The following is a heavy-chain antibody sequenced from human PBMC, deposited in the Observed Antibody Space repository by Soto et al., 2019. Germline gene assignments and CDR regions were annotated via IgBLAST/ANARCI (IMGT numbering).Heavy chain of an antibody. CDR2: ISGYNGGT. V-gene: IGHV1-18*01. CDR3: ARDPRSGGISGEGAYYHSYMDV. J-gene: IGHJ6*03. Sequence: QVLLVQSGAEVKKPGASVKVSCKTSGYTFSSFGISWVRQAPGQGLEWMGWISGYNGGTNYAQKFQGRVTMTTDTSTSTAYMELRNLRSYDSAVYYCARDPRSGGISGEGAYYHSYMDVWGKGTTVTVSS. CDR1: GYTFSSFG. D-gene: IGHD3-3*01.